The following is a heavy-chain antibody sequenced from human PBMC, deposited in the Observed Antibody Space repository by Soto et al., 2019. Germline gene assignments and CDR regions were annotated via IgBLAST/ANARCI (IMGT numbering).Heavy chain of an antibody. J-gene: IGHJ4*02. CDR2: SRNKASDYTT. D-gene: IGHD3-10*01. CDR1: GFTFSDHY. V-gene: IGHV3-72*01. CDR3: VRVNTYGREFNFDY. Sequence: EVQLVESGGGLVQPGGSLRLSCAASGFTFSDHYMEWVRQAPGKGLEWVGRSRNKASDYTTEYAASVKGRFTLSTDDSKNLLYLHMSSLKTEDTAVYYCVRVNTYGREFNFDYWGQGTLVTVSS.